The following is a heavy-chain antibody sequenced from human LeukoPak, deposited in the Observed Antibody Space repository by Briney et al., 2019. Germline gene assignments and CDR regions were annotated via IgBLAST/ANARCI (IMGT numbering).Heavy chain of an antibody. D-gene: IGHD1-14*01. CDR2: ISSSGSTI. CDR3: TTMYY. V-gene: IGHV3-48*03. Sequence: QSGGSLRLSCAASGFTFSSYEMNWVRQAPGKGLEWVSYISSSGSTIYYADSVKGRFTISRDDSKTTLYLQMNSLHTEDTAVYYCTTMYYWGQGTLVTVSS. J-gene: IGHJ4*02. CDR1: GFTFSSYE.